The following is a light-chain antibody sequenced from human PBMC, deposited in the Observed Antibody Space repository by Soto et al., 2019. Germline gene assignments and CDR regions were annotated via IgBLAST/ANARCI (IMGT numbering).Light chain of an antibody. CDR3: QSYDSSLSGSV. CDR1: SSNIGACFD. V-gene: IGLV1-40*01. J-gene: IGLJ2*01. CDR2: GNT. Sequence: QSVLTQPPSVSGAPGQRVTISCTGSSSNIGACFDIHWYQQIPGTAPKLLIYGNTNRPSGVPDRFSGSKSGTSASLVITGLQAGDEADYYCQSYDSSLSGSVFGGGTKLTVL.